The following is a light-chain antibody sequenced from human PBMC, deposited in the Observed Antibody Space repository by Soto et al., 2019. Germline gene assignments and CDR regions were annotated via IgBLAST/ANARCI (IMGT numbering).Light chain of an antibody. V-gene: IGLV4-69*01. Sequence: QSVLTQSPSASASLGASVKLTCTLSSGHSTSAIAWVQQQPEKGPRYLMKVNSDGSHSKGDGIPDRFSGSSSGAERYLTISSLQSEDEADYYCQTWGYGIHWVFSGGTKVTVL. CDR1: SGHSTSA. CDR2: VNSDGSH. J-gene: IGLJ3*02. CDR3: QTWGYGIHWV.